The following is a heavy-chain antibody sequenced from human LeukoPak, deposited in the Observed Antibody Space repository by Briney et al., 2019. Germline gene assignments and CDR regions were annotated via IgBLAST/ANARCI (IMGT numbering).Heavy chain of an antibody. CDR1: GGSFSGYY. CDR2: IYDTGST. CDR3: QSRFLEWLLDY. V-gene: IGHV4-34*01. Sequence: SETLSLTCAVYGGSFSGYYWGWIRQPPGKGLEWIGSIYDTGSTFYNPSLKSRVIISVDTSKNQFSLKLSSVTAADTAVYYCQSRFLEWLLDYWGQGTLVTVSS. J-gene: IGHJ4*02. D-gene: IGHD3-3*01.